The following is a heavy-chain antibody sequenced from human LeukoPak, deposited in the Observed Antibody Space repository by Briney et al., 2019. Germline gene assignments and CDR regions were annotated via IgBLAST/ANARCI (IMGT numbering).Heavy chain of an antibody. D-gene: IGHD4-17*01. J-gene: IGHJ4*02. CDR1: GFTFSSYS. Sequence: GGSLRLSCAASGFTFSSYSMNWVRQAPGKGLEWVSSISSISYIYYADSVKGRFTISRDTAKNSLYLQMNSLRAEDTAVYYCARDQYGDYALDYWGQGTLVTVSS. V-gene: IGHV3-21*01. CDR2: ISSISYI. CDR3: ARDQYGDYALDY.